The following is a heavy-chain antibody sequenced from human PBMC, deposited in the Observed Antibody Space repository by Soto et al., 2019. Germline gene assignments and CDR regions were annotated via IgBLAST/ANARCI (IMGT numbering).Heavy chain of an antibody. CDR2: IYYSGST. CDR3: ARTVVPAADFDY. V-gene: IGHV4-59*01. D-gene: IGHD2-2*01. Sequence: LSLTCTVSGGSISSYYWSWIRQPPGKGLEWIGYIYYSGSTNYNPSLKSRVTISVDTSKNQFSLKLSSVTAADTAVYYCARTVVPAADFDYWGQGTLVTVSS. CDR1: GGSISSYY. J-gene: IGHJ4*02.